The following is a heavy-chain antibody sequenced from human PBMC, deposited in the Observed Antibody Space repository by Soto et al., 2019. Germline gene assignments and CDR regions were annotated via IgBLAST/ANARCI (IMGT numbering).Heavy chain of an antibody. J-gene: IGHJ4*02. CDR1: GFTFSSYA. V-gene: IGHV3-23*01. CDR3: AKRHDSSGYYYDFVSFDY. D-gene: IGHD3-22*01. Sequence: EVQLLESGGGLVQPGGSLRLSCAASGFTFSSYAMSWVRQAPGKELEWVSAISGSGGSTYYADSVKGRFTISRDNSKNKLYLQMNSLRAEDTAVYYCAKRHDSSGYYYDFVSFDYWGQGTLVTVSS. CDR2: ISGSGGST.